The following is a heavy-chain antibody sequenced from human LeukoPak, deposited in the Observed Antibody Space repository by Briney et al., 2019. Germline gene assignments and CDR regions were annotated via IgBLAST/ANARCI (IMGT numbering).Heavy chain of an antibody. CDR1: GFTFSSYG. J-gene: IGHJ4*02. V-gene: IGHV3-33*01. CDR3: ARDSMVRRVVYFDY. Sequence: TGRSLRLSCAASGFTFSSYGMHWVRQAPGKGLEWVAVIWYDGSNKYYADSVKGRFTISRDNSKNTLYLQMNSLRAEGTAVYYCARDSMVRRVVYFDYWGQGTLVTVSS. CDR2: IWYDGSNK. D-gene: IGHD3-10*01.